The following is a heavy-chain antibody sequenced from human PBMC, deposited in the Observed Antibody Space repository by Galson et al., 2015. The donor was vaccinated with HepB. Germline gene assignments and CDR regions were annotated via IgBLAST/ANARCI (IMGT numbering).Heavy chain of an antibody. CDR2: IKSKTDGGTT. CDR1: GFTFSNAW. CDR3: TTEDFWSGYYSFDY. D-gene: IGHD3-3*01. Sequence: SLRLSCAASGFTFSNAWMSWVRQAPGKGLEWVGRIKSKTDGGTTDYAAPVKGRFTISRDDSKNTLYLQMNSLKTEDTAVYYCTTEDFWSGYYSFDYWGQGTLVTVSS. J-gene: IGHJ4*02. V-gene: IGHV3-15*01.